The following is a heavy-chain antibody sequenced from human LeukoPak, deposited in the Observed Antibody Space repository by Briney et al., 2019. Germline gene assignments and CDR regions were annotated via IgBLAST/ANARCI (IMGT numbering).Heavy chain of an antibody. CDR2: IYTSGST. Sequence: SETLSLTCTVSGGSISSYYWSWIRQPAGKGLEWIGRIYTSGSTNYNPSLKSRVTMSVDTSKNQFSLKLSSVTAAGTAVYYCARGKSSGWYEWDAFDIWGQGTMVTVSS. D-gene: IGHD6-19*01. J-gene: IGHJ3*02. CDR1: GGSISSYY. V-gene: IGHV4-4*07. CDR3: ARGKSSGWYEWDAFDI.